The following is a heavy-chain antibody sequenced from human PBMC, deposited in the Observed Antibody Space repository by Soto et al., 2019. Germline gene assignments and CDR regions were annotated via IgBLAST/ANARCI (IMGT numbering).Heavy chain of an antibody. J-gene: IGHJ6*02. CDR3: SREGGFLEWLLWSGMDV. CDR1: GYTFTSYG. Sequence: QVQLVQSGAEVKKPGASVKVSCKASGYTFTSYGISWVRQAPGQGLEWMGWISAYNGNTNYALKLQGRVTMTTDTSTSRSYMEQRGLRSDDTAVYYCSREGGFLEWLLWSGMDVWGQGTTVTVSS. CDR2: ISAYNGNT. D-gene: IGHD3-3*01. V-gene: IGHV1-18*01.